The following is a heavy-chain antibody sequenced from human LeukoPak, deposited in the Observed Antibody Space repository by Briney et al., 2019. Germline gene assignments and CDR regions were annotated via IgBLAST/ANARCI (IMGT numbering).Heavy chain of an antibody. D-gene: IGHD6-25*01. V-gene: IGHV4-4*08. CDR2: IYTSGST. CDR1: GGSISSYY. Sequence: SETLSLTCTVSGGSISSYYWSWIRQPPGKGLEWIGRIYTSGSTNYNPSLKSRVTISVDTSKNQFSLKLSSVTAADTAVYYCARDRTAADDAFDIWGQGTMVTVSS. CDR3: ARDRTAADDAFDI. J-gene: IGHJ3*02.